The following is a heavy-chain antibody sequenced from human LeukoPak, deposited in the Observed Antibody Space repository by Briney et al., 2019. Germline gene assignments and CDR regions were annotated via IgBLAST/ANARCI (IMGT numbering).Heavy chain of an antibody. V-gene: IGHV3-33*01. CDR3: AREVIAAAGDFADY. J-gene: IGHJ4*02. Sequence: GGSLRLSCAASGFTFSSYGMHWVRQGPGKGLEWVAVIWYDGSNKYYADSVKGRFTISRDNSKNTLYLQMNSLRAEDTAVYYCAREVIAAAGDFADYWGQGTLVTVSS. CDR1: GFTFSSYG. CDR2: IWYDGSNK. D-gene: IGHD6-13*01.